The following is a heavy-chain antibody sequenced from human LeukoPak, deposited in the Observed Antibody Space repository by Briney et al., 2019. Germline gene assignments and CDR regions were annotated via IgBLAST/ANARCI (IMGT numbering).Heavy chain of an antibody. V-gene: IGHV4-34*01. CDR2: INHSGST. Sequence: PSETLSLTCAVYGGSFSGYYWSWIRQPPGKGLEWIGEINHSGSTNYNPSLKSRVTISVDTSKNQFSLKLSSVTAADTAVYYCARGPPVYIWGSYRYAFDIWGQGTMVTVSS. CDR1: GGSFSGYY. J-gene: IGHJ3*02. D-gene: IGHD3-16*02. CDR3: ARGPPVYIWGSYRYAFDI.